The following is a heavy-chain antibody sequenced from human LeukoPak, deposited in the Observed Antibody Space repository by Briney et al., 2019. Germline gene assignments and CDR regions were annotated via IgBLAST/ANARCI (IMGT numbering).Heavy chain of an antibody. CDR1: GGSISSSNW. J-gene: IGHJ4*02. CDR2: IYHSGST. CDR3: TLGYDAYFDY. Sequence: SGTLSLTCAVSGGSISSSNWWSWVRQPPGKGLEWIGEIYHSGSTNYNPSLKSRVTMSVDKSKNQFSLKLSSVTAADTAVYYCTLGYDAYFDYWGQGTLVTVSS. V-gene: IGHV4-4*02. D-gene: IGHD5-12*01.